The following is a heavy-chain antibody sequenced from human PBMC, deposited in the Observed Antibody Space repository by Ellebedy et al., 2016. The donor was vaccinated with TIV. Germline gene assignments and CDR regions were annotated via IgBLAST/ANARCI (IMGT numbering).Heavy chain of an antibody. CDR3: TRDFSGARED. D-gene: IGHD2-15*01. CDR1: GFTFSSYW. J-gene: IGHJ4*02. Sequence: PGGSLRLSCAASGFTFSSYWMHWVRQAPGKGLVWVSRINTDGSRTSYADSVKGRFTISRDNAKTTLYLQMNSMRAEDTAVYYCTRDFSGAREDWGQGTLVTVSS. CDR2: INTDGSRT. V-gene: IGHV3-74*01.